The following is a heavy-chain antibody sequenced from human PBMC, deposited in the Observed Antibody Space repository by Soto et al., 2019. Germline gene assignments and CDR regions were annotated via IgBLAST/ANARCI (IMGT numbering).Heavy chain of an antibody. D-gene: IGHD2-2*01. CDR1: GGTFSSYA. V-gene: IGHV1-69*13. CDR2: IIPIFGTA. Sequence: TSVEVPCKASGGTFSSYAISWVRQAPGQGLEWMGGIIPIFGTANYAQKFQGRVTITADESTSTAYMELSSLRSEDTAVYYCARDSAKYCSSTSCYDWFDPWGQGTLVTVSS. J-gene: IGHJ5*02. CDR3: ARDSAKYCSSTSCYDWFDP.